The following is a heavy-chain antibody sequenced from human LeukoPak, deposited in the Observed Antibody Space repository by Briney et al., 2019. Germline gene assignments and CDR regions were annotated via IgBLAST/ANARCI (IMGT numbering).Heavy chain of an antibody. CDR3: ARGRGRHYYDSSGYSYYFDY. D-gene: IGHD3-22*01. V-gene: IGHV4-34*01. J-gene: IGHJ4*02. CDR2: INHSGST. Sequence: PSETLSLTCAVYGGSFSGYYWSWIRQPPGKGLEWIGEINHSGSTNYNPSLKSRVTISVDTSKNQFSLKLSSVTAADTAVYYCARGRGRHYYDSSGYSYYFDYWGQGTLVTVSS. CDR1: GGSFSGYY.